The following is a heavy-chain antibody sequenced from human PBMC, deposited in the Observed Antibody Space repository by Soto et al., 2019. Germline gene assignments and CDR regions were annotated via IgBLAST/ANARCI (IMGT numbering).Heavy chain of an antibody. J-gene: IGHJ4*02. Sequence: SETLSLTCTVTGDSINSRSYYWGWIRQPPGKGLEWIGSIYYSGSTYYNPSLKSRVTISVDTSKNQFSLKLSSVTAADTAVYYCASPTVATGSRDYWGQGTLVTVSS. CDR2: IYYSGST. V-gene: IGHV4-39*01. CDR3: ASPTVATGSRDY. CDR1: GDSINSRSYY. D-gene: IGHD5-12*01.